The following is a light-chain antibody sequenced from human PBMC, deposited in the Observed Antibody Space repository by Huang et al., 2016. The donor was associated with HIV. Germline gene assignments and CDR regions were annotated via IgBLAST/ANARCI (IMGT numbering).Light chain of an antibody. V-gene: IGKV3-20*01. CDR2: GAS. CDR1: QSVTSNY. Sequence: EIVLTQSPGTLSLSPGERATLSCRASQSVTSNYVAWYQQRPGQAPRLLIYGASSRATGSPDRFSGSASGTDFTLTINRLEPEDFAVYYCHQYGRSPRTFGQGTKVEIK. CDR3: HQYGRSPRT. J-gene: IGKJ1*01.